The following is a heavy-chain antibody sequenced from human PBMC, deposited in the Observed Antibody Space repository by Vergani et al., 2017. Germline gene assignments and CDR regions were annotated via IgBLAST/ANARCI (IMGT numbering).Heavy chain of an antibody. V-gene: IGHV1-46*01. CDR2: INPSGGST. J-gene: IGHJ3*02. CDR3: ARAPSSSSWYLGDDAFDI. Sequence: QVQLVQSGAEVKKPGASVKVSCKASGYTFTSYYMHWVRQAPGQGLEWMGIINPSGGSTRYAQKFQGRVTMTRDTSTRTVYMELSSLRSEDTAVYYCARAPSSSSWYLGDDAFDIWGQGTMVTVSS. CDR1: GYTFTSYY. D-gene: IGHD6-13*01.